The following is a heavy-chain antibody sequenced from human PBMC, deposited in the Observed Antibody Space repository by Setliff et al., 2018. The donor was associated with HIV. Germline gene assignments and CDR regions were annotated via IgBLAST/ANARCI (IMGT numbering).Heavy chain of an antibody. CDR1: GYTFTAFY. Sequence: ASVKVSCKTSGYTFTAFYIHWVRQAPGQGLEWMGRIHPNSGGTASPQKFQGRVAMTRDTSISTAYMELRSLRPDDTAVYYCVRXPHPTVVVPRDSNYYSMNIWGKGTTVTVS. J-gene: IGHJ6*03. CDR3: VRXPHPTVVVPRDSNYYSMNI. V-gene: IGHV1-2*06. D-gene: IGHD2-21*01. CDR2: IHPNSGGT.